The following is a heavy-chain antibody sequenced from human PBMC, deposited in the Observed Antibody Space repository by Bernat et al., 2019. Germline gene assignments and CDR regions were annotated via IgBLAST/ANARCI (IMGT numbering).Heavy chain of an antibody. CDR3: ARYSSSWYLETIDY. Sequence: QVQLVESGGGLVKPGGSLRLSCAASGFTFSDYYMSWIRQAPGKGLEWVSYISSSSSYTNYADSVKGRFTISRDNAKNSLYLQMNSLRAEDTAVYYCARYSSSWYLETIDYWGQGTLVTVSS. V-gene: IGHV3-11*05. CDR1: GFTFSDYY. D-gene: IGHD6-13*01. CDR2: ISSSSSYT. J-gene: IGHJ4*02.